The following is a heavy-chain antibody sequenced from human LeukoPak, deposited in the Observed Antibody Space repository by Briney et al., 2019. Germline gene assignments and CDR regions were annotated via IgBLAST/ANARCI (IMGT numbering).Heavy chain of an antibody. J-gene: IGHJ4*02. V-gene: IGHV1-69*06. CDR2: IIPIFGTA. CDR1: GGTFSSYA. Sequence: SVKVSCKASGGTFSSYAISWVRQAPGQGLEWMGGIIPIFGTANYAQKFQGRVTITADKSTSTAYMELSSLRSEDTALYYCAAGFGQAGIVGASFDYWGQGTLVTVSS. CDR3: AAGFGQAGIVGASFDY. D-gene: IGHD1-26*01.